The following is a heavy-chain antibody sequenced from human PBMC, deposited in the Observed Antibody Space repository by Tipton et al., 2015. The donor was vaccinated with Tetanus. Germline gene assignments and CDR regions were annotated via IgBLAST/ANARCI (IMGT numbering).Heavy chain of an antibody. CDR3: VRAHSGTYYIEH. CDR1: GYTFTGNY. V-gene: IGHV1-2*02. J-gene: IGHJ5*02. Sequence: QLVQSGAEVKRPGASVRVSCKASGYTFTGNYIHWVRRAPGQGLEWMGWINPNRGGTFYAQKFHGSVTMTSDTSSSTVYMELSRLRSDDTAVYYCVRAHSGTYYIEHWGQGTLVIVSS. CDR2: INPNRGGT. D-gene: IGHD1-26*01.